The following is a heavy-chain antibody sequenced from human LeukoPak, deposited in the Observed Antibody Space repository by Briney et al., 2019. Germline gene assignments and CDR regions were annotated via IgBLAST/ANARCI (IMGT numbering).Heavy chain of an antibody. CDR2: IYPGDSDT. Sequence: GESLKISCKGSGYSFTSYWIGLVREMPGEGLEWMGIIYPGDSDTRYSPSFQGQVTISADKSISTAYLQWSSLKASDTAMYYCARRLRDAFDIWGQGTMVTVSS. CDR1: GYSFTSYW. D-gene: IGHD5-12*01. CDR3: ARRLRDAFDI. J-gene: IGHJ3*02. V-gene: IGHV5-51*01.